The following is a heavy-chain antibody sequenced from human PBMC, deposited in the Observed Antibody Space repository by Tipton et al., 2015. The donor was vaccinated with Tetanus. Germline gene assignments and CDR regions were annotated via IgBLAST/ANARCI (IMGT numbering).Heavy chain of an antibody. CDR3: AKAKYWVNLWFGAY. D-gene: IGHD3-10*01. CDR1: GFTFSNYP. CDR2: SAGSVGST. Sequence: SLRLSCAASGFTFSNYPMTWVRQAPGKGLECVSGSAGSVGSTYYADSVRGRFIVSRDNSKNTLYLQMNNLSPEDTAVYFCAKAKYWVNLWFGAYWAQGVLVIVSP. J-gene: IGHJ4*02. V-gene: IGHV3-23*01.